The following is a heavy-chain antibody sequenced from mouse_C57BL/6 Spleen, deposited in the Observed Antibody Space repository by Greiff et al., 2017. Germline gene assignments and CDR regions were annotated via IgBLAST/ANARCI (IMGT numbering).Heavy chain of an antibody. D-gene: IGHD1-1*01. CDR2: IDPSDSYT. CDR3: ARVYLGGYAMDY. CDR1: GYTFTSYW. J-gene: IGHJ4*01. V-gene: IGHV1-69*01. Sequence: QVQLKQPGAELVMPGASVKLSCKASGYTFTSYWMHWVKQRPGQGLEWIGEIDPSDSYTNYNQKFKGKSTLTVDKSSSTAYMQLSSLTSEDSAVYYCARVYLGGYAMDYWGQGTSVTVSS.